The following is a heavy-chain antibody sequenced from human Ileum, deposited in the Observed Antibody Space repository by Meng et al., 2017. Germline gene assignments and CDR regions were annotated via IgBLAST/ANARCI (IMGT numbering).Heavy chain of an antibody. Sequence: VQPQESGPVLVRPSQTLSLTCIVSGVSISSNVNYWSWIRQHPGKGLEWLGYMYYSGSTYYNPSINTPITISLDTSKNQFSLRLDSVTAADTAVYFCARNDLAFWYFDLWGRGTLVTVSS. CDR2: MYYSGST. V-gene: IGHV4-31*01. CDR3: ARNDLAFWYFDL. J-gene: IGHJ2*01. D-gene: IGHD3-3*01. CDR1: GVSISSNVNY.